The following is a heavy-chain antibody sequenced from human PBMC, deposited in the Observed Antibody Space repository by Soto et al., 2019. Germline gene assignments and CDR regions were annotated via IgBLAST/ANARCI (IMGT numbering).Heavy chain of an antibody. V-gene: IGHV3-33*01. CDR3: ASFFFFGLLHPFYYMDV. CDR1: GFTFSSYG. J-gene: IGHJ6*03. D-gene: IGHD2-21*02. Sequence: GGSLRLSCAASGFTFSSYGMHWVRQAPGKGLEWAAVIWYDGSKKYYADSVKGRFTISRDNSKKKLYLQMNSLRAEDTAVYYYASFFFFGLLHPFYYMDVSCTGTTVTVSS. CDR2: IWYDGSKK.